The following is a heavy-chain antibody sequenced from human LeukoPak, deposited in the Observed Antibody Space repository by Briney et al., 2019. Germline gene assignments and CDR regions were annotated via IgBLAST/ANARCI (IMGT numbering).Heavy chain of an antibody. Sequence: PEGSLRLSCAASGFTLRSYDMSWVRQAPGKGLEWVAATSGIGVNSYYADSVRGRFTISRDNSQNTLYLQMDSLRAEDTALYYCAKEYSGYDFDYWGQGTLVTVSS. CDR2: TSGIGVNS. J-gene: IGHJ4*02. CDR3: AKEYSGYDFDY. CDR1: GFTLRSYD. V-gene: IGHV3-23*01. D-gene: IGHD5-12*01.